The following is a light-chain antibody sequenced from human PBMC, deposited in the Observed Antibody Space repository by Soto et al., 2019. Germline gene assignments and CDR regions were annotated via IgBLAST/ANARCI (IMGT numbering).Light chain of an antibody. V-gene: IGKV3-15*01. J-gene: IGKJ1*01. Sequence: EIVMTQSPSTLSVSPGERATLSCRASQSVSSNLAWYQQKPGQAPRLLIYGASTRATGIPDRFSGSGSGTEFTLTISRLESEDFAVYYCQQYNNWPWTFGQGTKVDIK. CDR3: QQYNNWPWT. CDR1: QSVSSN. CDR2: GAS.